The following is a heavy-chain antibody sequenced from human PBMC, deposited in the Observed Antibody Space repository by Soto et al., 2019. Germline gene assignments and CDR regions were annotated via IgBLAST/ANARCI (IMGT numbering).Heavy chain of an antibody. D-gene: IGHD1-26*01. CDR2: VPGDGSRA. Sequence: EVQLVESGGGSVQPGGSLRLSCAASGFSFSSHFMAWVRQAPGEGLVSVSHVPGDGSRASYADSVRGRFTISRDNAKNTLYLQMDSLRDEDTAIYYCARENWYSLDVWGQGTTVTVSS. CDR1: GFSFSSHF. J-gene: IGHJ6*02. V-gene: IGHV3-74*01. CDR3: ARENWYSLDV.